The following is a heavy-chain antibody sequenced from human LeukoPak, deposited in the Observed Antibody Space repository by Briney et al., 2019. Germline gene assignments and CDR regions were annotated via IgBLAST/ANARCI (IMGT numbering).Heavy chain of an antibody. J-gene: IGHJ4*02. D-gene: IGHD6-13*01. CDR1: GFTFSSYE. Sequence: GGSLRLSCAASGFTFSSYEMNWVRRAPGRGLEWVSYISNSGSTIHYADSVKGRFTIARDNAKNSLYMQMNSLRAEDTAVYYCARDTRTPPYSSSSFDYWGQGTLVTVSS. CDR3: ARDTRTPPYSSSSFDY. V-gene: IGHV3-48*03. CDR2: ISNSGSTI.